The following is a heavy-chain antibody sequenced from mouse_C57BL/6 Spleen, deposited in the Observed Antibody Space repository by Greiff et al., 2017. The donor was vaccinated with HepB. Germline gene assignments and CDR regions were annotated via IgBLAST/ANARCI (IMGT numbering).Heavy chain of an antibody. CDR2: INPNNGGT. CDR3: ARNFYFDY. CDR1: GYTFTDYY. J-gene: IGHJ2*01. Sequence: EVQLQQSGPELVKPGASVKISCKASGYTFTDYYMNWVKQSHGKSLEWIGDINPNNGGTSYNQKFKGKATLTVDKSSSTAYMDLRSLTSEDSAVYYCARNFYFDYWGQGTTLTVSS. V-gene: IGHV1-26*01.